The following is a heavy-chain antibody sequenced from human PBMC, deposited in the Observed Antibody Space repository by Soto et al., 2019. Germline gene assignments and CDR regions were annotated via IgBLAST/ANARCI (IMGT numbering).Heavy chain of an antibody. CDR1: GGSFSGYY. D-gene: IGHD6-19*01. V-gene: IGHV4-34*01. J-gene: IGHJ5*02. CDR3: ARSRASQWLVRAPCGT. CDR2: INHSGST. Sequence: SETLSLTCAVYGGSFSGYYWSWIRQPPGKGLEWIGEINHSGSTNYNPSLKSRVTISVDTSKNQFSLKLSSVTAADTAVYYCARSRASQWLVRAPCGTSGQGTLVTVSS.